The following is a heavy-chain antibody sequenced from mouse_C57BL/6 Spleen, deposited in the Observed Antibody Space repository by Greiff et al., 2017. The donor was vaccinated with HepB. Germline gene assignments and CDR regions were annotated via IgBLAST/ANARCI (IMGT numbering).Heavy chain of an antibody. D-gene: IGHD2-3*01. CDR1: GYAFSSSW. Sequence: QVQLKESGPELVKPGASVKISCKASGYAFSSSWMNWVKQRPGKGLEWIGRIYPGDGDTNYNGKFKGKATLTADKSSSTAYMQLSSLTSEDSAVYFCASACDGYYGWNYWGQGTLVTVSA. V-gene: IGHV1-82*01. CDR2: IYPGDGDT. J-gene: IGHJ3*01. CDR3: ASACDGYYGWNY.